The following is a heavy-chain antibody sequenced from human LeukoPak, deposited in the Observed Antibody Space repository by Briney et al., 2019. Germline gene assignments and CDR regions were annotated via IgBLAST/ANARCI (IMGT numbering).Heavy chain of an antibody. CDR2: IYYSGST. J-gene: IGHJ4*02. CDR3: ARFDCSSTSCYTRGYYFDY. V-gene: IGHV4-59*12. Sequence: SETLSLTRTVSGGSISSYYWSWIRQPPGKGLEWIGYIYYSGSTNYNPSLKSRVTISVDTSKNQFSLKLSSVTAADTAVYYCARFDCSSTSCYTRGYYFDYWGQGTLVTVSS. D-gene: IGHD2-2*02. CDR1: GGSISSYY.